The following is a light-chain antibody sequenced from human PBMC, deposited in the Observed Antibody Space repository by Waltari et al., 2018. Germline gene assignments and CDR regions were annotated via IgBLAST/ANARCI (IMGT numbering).Light chain of an antibody. CDR2: AAS. J-gene: IGKJ4*01. CDR3: QQSYSTPLT. Sequence: DIEMTQSPSSLSASVRDRVTITCPASQSNSSYLSWYPQKPGQSPKLLIYAASSLQCGVPSRFSGSGSGTDFTLTISSLQTEDVATYYCQQSYSTPLTFGGGTKVEIK. CDR1: QSNSSY. V-gene: IGKV1-39*01.